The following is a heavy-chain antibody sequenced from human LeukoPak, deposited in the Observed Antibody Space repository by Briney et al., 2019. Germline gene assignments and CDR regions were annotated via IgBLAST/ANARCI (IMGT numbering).Heavy chain of an antibody. CDR3: ARDFCGGDCYSLGWFDP. V-gene: IGHV4-4*02. CDR1: GGSISSSNW. CDR2: IYHSGST. J-gene: IGHJ5*02. Sequence: SETLSLTCAVSGGSISSSNWWSWVRQPPGKGLEWIGEIYHSGSTNYNPSLKSRVTISVDKSKNQFSLKLSSVTAADTAAYYCARDFCGGDCYSLGWFDPWGQGTLVTVSS. D-gene: IGHD2-21*02.